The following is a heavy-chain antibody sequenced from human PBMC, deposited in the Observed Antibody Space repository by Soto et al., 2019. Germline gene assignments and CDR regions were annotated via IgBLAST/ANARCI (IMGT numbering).Heavy chain of an antibody. CDR3: ARKGSGNSRGFDP. Sequence: PSETLSLTCTVSGGSITSDYWSWIRQPPGKGLEWIGFIFYNGITNYNPSLRSRVTISLDTSKNQFSLNLSSVTVADTAVYYCARKGSGNSRGFDPWGKGTRVTV. D-gene: IGHD3-10*01. CDR1: GGSITSDY. CDR2: IFYNGIT. J-gene: IGHJ5*02. V-gene: IGHV4-59*01.